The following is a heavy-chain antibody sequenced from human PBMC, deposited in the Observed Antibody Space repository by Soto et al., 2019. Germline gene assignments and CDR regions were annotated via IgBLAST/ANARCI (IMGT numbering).Heavy chain of an antibody. D-gene: IGHD6-13*01. J-gene: IGHJ4*02. V-gene: IGHV3-48*01. CDR3: ARDPQQLEGFFDY. CDR1: GFTFSDYS. Sequence: LRLSCAGSGFTFSDYSMNWVRQAPGKGLEWISYIRTTPSVIVYADSVKGQFTISRDNSKNTLYLQMNSLRAEDTAVYYCARDPQQLEGFFDYWGQGTLVTVSS. CDR2: IRTTPSVI.